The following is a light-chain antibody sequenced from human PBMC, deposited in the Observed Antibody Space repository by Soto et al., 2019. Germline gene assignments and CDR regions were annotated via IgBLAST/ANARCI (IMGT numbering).Light chain of an antibody. Sequence: EVVLPKSPVTLSLSPGERATLSCRASQSFRGLLAWYQQKPGQAPRLLIYDAYNRATGIPPMFSGRGSGTDFTLTISMLEPEVSAVYYCQQRHAWPITFGQGTRLEIK. CDR2: DAY. CDR3: QQRHAWPIT. J-gene: IGKJ5*01. V-gene: IGKV3-11*01. CDR1: QSFRGL.